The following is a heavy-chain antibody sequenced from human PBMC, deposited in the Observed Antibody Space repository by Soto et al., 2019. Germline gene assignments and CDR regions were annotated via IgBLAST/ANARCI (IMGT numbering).Heavy chain of an antibody. V-gene: IGHV1-2*04. J-gene: IGHJ6*02. CDR2: INPNSGGT. D-gene: IGHD3-3*01. Sequence: QVQLVQSGAEVKKPGASVKVSCKASGYTFTGYYMHWVRQAPGQGLEWMGWINPNSGGTNYAQKFQGWVTMTRDTPISTAYMELSRLRSDDTAVYYCARAGTDYDFLSGYPYYYYYGIDVWGQGTTVTVSS. CDR1: GYTFTGYY. CDR3: ARAGTDYDFLSGYPYYYYYGIDV.